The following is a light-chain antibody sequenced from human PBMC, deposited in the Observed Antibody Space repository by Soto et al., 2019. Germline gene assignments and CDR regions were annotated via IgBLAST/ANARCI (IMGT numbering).Light chain of an antibody. J-gene: IGKJ2*01. V-gene: IGKV1-39*01. CDR3: QQSYRSTYT. Sequence: IQMTQSPSSLSASVGDSVTVTCRASQSINIYLNWYQQKPGKAPTLLIYGASSLQSGVPSRFTGGGSRTDFTLIISSLQPEDFATYYCQQSYRSTYTFGQGTKLEI. CDR1: QSINIY. CDR2: GAS.